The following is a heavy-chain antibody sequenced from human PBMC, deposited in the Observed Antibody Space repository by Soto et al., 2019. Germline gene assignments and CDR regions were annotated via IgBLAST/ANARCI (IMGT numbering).Heavy chain of an antibody. V-gene: IGHV4-4*07. J-gene: IGHJ3*02. CDR1: GGSIRNYF. CDR2: IYSSGNT. Sequence: SETLSLTCTVSGGSIRNYFWTWIRQPAGKGLEWIGRIYSSGNTVYNASLKSRVTMSIDMSKNQFSLKLSSMTAAVTAVYYCVRDVESPGISGSWGAFDIWGQGTVVTVSS. D-gene: IGHD1-20*01. CDR3: VRDVESPGISGSWGAFDI.